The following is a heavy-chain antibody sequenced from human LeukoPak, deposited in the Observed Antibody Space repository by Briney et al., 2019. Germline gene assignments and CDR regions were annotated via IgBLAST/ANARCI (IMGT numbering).Heavy chain of an antibody. Sequence: SVKVSCKASGGTFSSYAISWVRQAPGQGHEWMGRIIPIFGTANYAQKFQGRVTITTDESTSTAYMELSSLRSEDTAVYYCATGSYSSGWYGLGWGQGTLVTVSS. CDR1: GGTFSSYA. V-gene: IGHV1-69*05. CDR3: ATGSYSSGWYGLG. D-gene: IGHD6-19*01. CDR2: IIPIFGTA. J-gene: IGHJ4*02.